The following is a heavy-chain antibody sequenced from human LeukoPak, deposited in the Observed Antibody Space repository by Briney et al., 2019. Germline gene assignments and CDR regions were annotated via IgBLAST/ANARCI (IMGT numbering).Heavy chain of an antibody. Sequence: SETLSLTCSVSGGSISRFYWSWIRQPPGKGLEWIGYIYYSGNTNYNPSLKSRVTISVDTSKNQFSLKLISVTAADTAVYYCARLPTYGGNSRYWYFDLWGRGTQVTVSS. D-gene: IGHD4-23*01. CDR3: ARLPTYGGNSRYWYFDL. J-gene: IGHJ2*01. CDR2: IYYSGNT. V-gene: IGHV4-59*08. CDR1: GGSISRFY.